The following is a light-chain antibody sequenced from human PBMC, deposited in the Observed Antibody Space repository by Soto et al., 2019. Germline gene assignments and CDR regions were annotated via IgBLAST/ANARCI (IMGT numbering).Light chain of an antibody. Sequence: EIVMTQSPATLSVSPGERATLSCRASQSVSSNLAWYRQKPGQAPRLLIYGASTRATGIPARFSGSGSGTEFTLTISSLQSEDFAVYYCQQYTNWPPWTFGQGTKVDI. CDR1: QSVSSN. CDR2: GAS. J-gene: IGKJ1*01. CDR3: QQYTNWPPWT. V-gene: IGKV3-15*01.